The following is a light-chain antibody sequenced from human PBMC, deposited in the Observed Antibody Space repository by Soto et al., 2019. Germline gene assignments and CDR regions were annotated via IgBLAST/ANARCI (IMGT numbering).Light chain of an antibody. Sequence: QSALTQPASVSGSPGQSITISCTGTSSDVGGYNYVSWYQHHPGKAPKLMIYDGSNRPSGVADRFSGSKSGNTASLTISGLQAEDEADYYCSSYTSSSTWVLGGGTKRTVL. V-gene: IGLV2-14*01. J-gene: IGLJ3*02. CDR2: DGS. CDR3: SSYTSSSTWV. CDR1: SSDVGGYNY.